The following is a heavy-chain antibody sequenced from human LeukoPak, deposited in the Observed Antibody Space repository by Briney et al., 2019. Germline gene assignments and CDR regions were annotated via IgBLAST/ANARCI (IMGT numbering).Heavy chain of an antibody. V-gene: IGHV4-39*07. CDR1: GGSISSSSYY. J-gene: IGHJ4*02. D-gene: IGHD3-9*01. CDR2: IYYSGST. Sequence: SETLSLTCTVSGGSISSSSYYWGWIRQPSGKGLEWIGSIYYSGSTYYNPSLKSRVTISVDTSKNQFSLKLSSVTAADTAVYYCARTLYFDWLLYGGRIRYYFDYWGQGTLVTVSS. CDR3: ARTLYFDWLLYGGRIRYYFDY.